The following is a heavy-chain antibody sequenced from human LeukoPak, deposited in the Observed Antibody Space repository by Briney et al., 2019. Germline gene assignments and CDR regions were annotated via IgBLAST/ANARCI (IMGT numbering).Heavy chain of an antibody. CDR3: ARDLFGEFIFDY. V-gene: IGHV4-4*07. D-gene: IGHD3-10*02. J-gene: IGHJ4*02. CDR2: IYTSGST. CDR1: GGSISSYY. Sequence: SETLSLTRTVPGGSISSYYWSWIRQPAGKGLEWIGRIYTSGSTNYNPSLKSRVTMSVDTSKNQFSLKLSSVTAADTAVYYCARDLFGEFIFDYWGQGTLVTVSS.